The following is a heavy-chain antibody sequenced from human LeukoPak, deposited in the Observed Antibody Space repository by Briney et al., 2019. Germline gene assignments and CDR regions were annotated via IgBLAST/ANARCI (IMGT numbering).Heavy chain of an antibody. CDR2: ISNSGSTR. CDR1: GFTFNDYS. Sequence: PGGSLRLSCAASGFTFNDYSMNWIRQAPGKGLEWVSYISNSGSTRYYADSVKGRFSTSRDTAKNSWYLQMNSLRAEDTAVYHCARDPAGGSRVDYWGQGTLVTVSS. CDR3: ARDPAGGSRVDY. D-gene: IGHD3-16*01. V-gene: IGHV3-11*01. J-gene: IGHJ4*02.